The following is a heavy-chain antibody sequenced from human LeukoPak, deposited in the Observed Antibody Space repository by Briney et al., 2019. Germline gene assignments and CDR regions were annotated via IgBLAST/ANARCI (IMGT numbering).Heavy chain of an antibody. CDR3: ARDRRITRDFDY. J-gene: IGHJ4*02. D-gene: IGHD2/OR15-2a*01. V-gene: IGHV4-30-4*08. CDR2: IHYTGST. Sequence: SETLSLTCTVSGGSISSSNHYWGWIRQPPGKGLVWIGYIHYTGSTYYNPSFKSRVSISADTSKNQFSLKLSPVTAADTAVYYCARDRRITRDFDYWGQGTLVTVSS. CDR1: GGSISSSNHY.